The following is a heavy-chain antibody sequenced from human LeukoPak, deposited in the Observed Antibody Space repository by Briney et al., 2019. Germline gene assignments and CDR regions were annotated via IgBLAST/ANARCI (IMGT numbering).Heavy chain of an antibody. D-gene: IGHD2-2*01. Sequence: GGSLRLSCAASGFIFNKYWMHWVRQAPGKGLVWVSRINVDGRSTSYADSVKGRFTISRDNSKNTLYLQINSLRAEDMALYYCAKSSDGSTSFDQWGQGTLVTVSS. CDR2: INVDGRST. J-gene: IGHJ4*02. CDR1: GFIFNKYW. CDR3: AKSSDGSTSFDQ. V-gene: IGHV3-74*01.